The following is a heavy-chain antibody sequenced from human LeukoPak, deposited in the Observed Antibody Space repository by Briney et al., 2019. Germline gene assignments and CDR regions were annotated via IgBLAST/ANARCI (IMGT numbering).Heavy chain of an antibody. Sequence: SETLSLTCTVSGYSISSGYYWGRIRQPPGQGLEWIGSIYHSGSTYYNPSLKSRVTISVDTSKNQFSLKLSSVTAANTAVYYCARDIVATSDWGQGTLVTVSS. V-gene: IGHV4-38-2*02. CDR1: GYSISSGYY. CDR2: IYHSGST. J-gene: IGHJ4*02. D-gene: IGHD5-12*01. CDR3: ARDIVATSD.